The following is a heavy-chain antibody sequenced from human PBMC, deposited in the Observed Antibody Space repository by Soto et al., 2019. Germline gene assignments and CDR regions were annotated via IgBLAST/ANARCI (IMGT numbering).Heavy chain of an antibody. D-gene: IGHD6-13*01. CDR3: TRDPGAYSSTWSFYFDS. CDR2: INTDGSST. J-gene: IGHJ4*02. CDR1: GFTFSRFW. Sequence: PGGSLRLSCAASGFTFSRFWMHWVRQASGKGLVWVSRINTDGSSTTYADSVKGRFTISRDNAKNTLYLQMDSLRAEDTGVYYCTRDPGAYSSTWSFYFDSWGQGTLVTVSS. V-gene: IGHV3-74*01.